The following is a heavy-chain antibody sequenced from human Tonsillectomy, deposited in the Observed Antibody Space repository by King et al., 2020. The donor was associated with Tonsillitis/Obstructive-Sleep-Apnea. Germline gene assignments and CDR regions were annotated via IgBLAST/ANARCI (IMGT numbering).Heavy chain of an antibody. J-gene: IGHJ4*02. CDR3: AQRRDHKRAFDY. CDR2: IYCVDAK. D-gene: IGHD1-14*01. V-gene: IGHV2-5*02. CDR1: GFSLSTSGVG. Sequence: TLKESGPTLVKPTQTLTLTCTFSGFSLSTSGVGVGWIRQPPGKALEWLALIYCVDAKRYSPSLKKRRTSTKDTSKNQVILTMTNMDPVDTAAYYCAQRRDHKRAFDYWGQGTLVTVSS.